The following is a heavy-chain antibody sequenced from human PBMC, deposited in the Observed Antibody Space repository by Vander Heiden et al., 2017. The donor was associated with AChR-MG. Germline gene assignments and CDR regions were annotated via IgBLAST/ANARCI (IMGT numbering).Heavy chain of an antibody. Sequence: QVQLQESGPGLVKPSETLSLPRPVSGGSVSSGSYYWSWIRQPPGKGLEWIGNIYYSGSTNYNPSLKSRVTISVDTSKNQFSLKLSSVTAADTAVYDCARDRGEGYCGGDGYSPAGHFDYWGQGTLVTVSS. CDR1: GGSVSSGSYY. J-gene: IGHJ4*02. D-gene: IGHD2-21*02. V-gene: IGHV4-61*01. CDR3: ARDRGEGYCGGDGYSPAGHFDY. CDR2: IYYSGST.